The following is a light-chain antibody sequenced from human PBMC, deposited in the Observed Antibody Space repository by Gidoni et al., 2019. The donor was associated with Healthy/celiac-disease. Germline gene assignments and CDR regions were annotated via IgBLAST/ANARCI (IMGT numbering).Light chain of an antibody. CDR3: AAWEDSLSGPGV. CDR2: RNN. J-gene: IGLJ3*02. V-gene: IGLV1-47*01. CDR1: SSNIGSNY. Sequence: QSVLTQPPSASGTPGQRVTSSCSGSSSNIGSNYVYWYQQLPGTAPKLHIYRNNQRPSGVPDRFSGSKSGTSASLAISGLRSEDEADYYCAAWEDSLSGPGVFGGGTKLTVL.